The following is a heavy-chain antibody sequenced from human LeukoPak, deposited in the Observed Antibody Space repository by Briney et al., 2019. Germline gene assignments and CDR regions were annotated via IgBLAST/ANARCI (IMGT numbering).Heavy chain of an antibody. CDR1: GFTFSSYW. Sequence: GGSLRLSCAASGFTFSSYWMHWVRQAPGKGLVWVSRINSDGSSTSYADSVKGRFTISRDNAKNTLYLQMNSLRAEDTAVYYCARGIGGTIFGVVTPFFDYWGQGTLVTVSS. J-gene: IGHJ4*02. CDR3: ARGIGGTIFGVVTPFFDY. D-gene: IGHD3-3*01. V-gene: IGHV3-74*01. CDR2: INSDGSST.